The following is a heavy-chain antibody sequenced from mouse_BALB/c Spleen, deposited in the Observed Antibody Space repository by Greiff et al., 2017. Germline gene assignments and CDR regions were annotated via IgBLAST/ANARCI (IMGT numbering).Heavy chain of an antibody. J-gene: IGHJ4*01. V-gene: IGHV5-6-3*01. CDR1: GFTFSSYG. CDR2: INSNGGST. Sequence: EVKLMESGGGLVQPGGSLKLSCAASGFTFSSYGMSWVRQTPDKRLELVATINSNGGSTYYPDSVKGRFTISRDNAKNTLYLQMSSLKSEDTAMYYCARTGTYYYAMDYWGQGTSVTVSS. CDR3: ARTGTYYYAMDY. D-gene: IGHD4-1*01.